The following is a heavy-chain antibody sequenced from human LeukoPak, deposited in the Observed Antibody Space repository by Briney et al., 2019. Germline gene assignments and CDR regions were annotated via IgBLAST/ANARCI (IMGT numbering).Heavy chain of an antibody. CDR1: GGSLSSGGYY. V-gene: IGHV4-31*03. CDR3: ARAPGDSYYYYGMDV. J-gene: IGHJ6*02. CDR2: IYYSGST. Sequence: SETLSLTCTVSGGSLSSGGYYWSWIRQHPGKGLEWIAYIYYSGSTYYNPSLKSRVTLSVDTSKNQFSLKLSSVTAADTAVYYCARAPGDSYYYYGMDVWGQGTTVTVSS. D-gene: IGHD3-10*01.